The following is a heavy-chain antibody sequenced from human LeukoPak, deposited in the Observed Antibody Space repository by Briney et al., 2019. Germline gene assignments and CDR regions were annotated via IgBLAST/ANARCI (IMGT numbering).Heavy chain of an antibody. Sequence: GGTLRLSCAASGFTFSSYGMSWVRQAPGKGLEWVSAISGSGGSTYYADSVKGRFTISRDNSKNTLYLQMNSLRAEDTAVYYCAKDPSNYDILTGYSYYMDVWGKGTTVTISS. D-gene: IGHD3-9*01. CDR3: AKDPSNYDILTGYSYYMDV. CDR1: GFTFSSYG. CDR2: ISGSGGST. J-gene: IGHJ6*03. V-gene: IGHV3-23*01.